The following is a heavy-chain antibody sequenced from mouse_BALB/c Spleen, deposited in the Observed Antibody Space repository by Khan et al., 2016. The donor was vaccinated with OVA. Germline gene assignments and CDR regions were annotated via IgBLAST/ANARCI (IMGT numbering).Heavy chain of an antibody. CDR1: GYSITSDYA. V-gene: IGHV3-2*02. D-gene: IGHD1-3*01. CDR2: ISSSGST. Sequence: VQLKESGPGLVKPSQSLSLTCTVTGYSITSDYAWNWNRQFPGNKLEWMGYISSSGSTNYKPALKSRISMTRDTAKNQFFLQLNSVTTEDTSTYYFARYVSRYNYAMDYWGQGTSVTVSS. J-gene: IGHJ4*01. CDR3: ARYVSRYNYAMDY.